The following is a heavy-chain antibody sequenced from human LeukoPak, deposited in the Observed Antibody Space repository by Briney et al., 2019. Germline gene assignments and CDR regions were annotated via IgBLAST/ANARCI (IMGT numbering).Heavy chain of an antibody. CDR3: ARHGDSSGWDFDY. Sequence: SETLSLTCAVYGGSFSGYYWSWIRQPPGKGLEWIGYIYYSGSTNYNPSLKSRVTISVDTSKNQFSLKLSSVTAADTAVYYCARHGDSSGWDFDYWGQGTLVTVSS. CDR2: IYYSGST. J-gene: IGHJ4*02. V-gene: IGHV4-59*08. D-gene: IGHD6-19*01. CDR1: GGSFSGYY.